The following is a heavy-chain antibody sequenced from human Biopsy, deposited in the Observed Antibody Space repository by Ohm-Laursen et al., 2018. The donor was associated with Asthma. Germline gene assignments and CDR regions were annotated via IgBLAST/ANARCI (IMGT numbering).Heavy chain of an antibody. V-gene: IGHV4-31*03. J-gene: IGHJ5*02. CDR2: IYYSGST. CDR1: GGSINIGDYY. CDR3: ARTTYGHDGFDP. D-gene: IGHD4-17*01. Sequence: TLSLTCTVSGGSINIGDYYWSWIRQHPVKGLEWMGHIYYSGSTYYNPSLKGRVSISLDTSKNQFSLSLTSVTAADTAVYYCARTTYGHDGFDPWGQGTLVTVSS.